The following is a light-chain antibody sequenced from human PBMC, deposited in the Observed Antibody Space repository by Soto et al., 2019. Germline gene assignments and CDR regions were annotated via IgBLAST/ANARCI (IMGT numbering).Light chain of an antibody. CDR1: QGIGDT. CDR3: HHYDRSRGT. V-gene: IGKV3-20*01. Sequence: EIVMTQSPATLSVSPGEGATLSCRASQGIGDTLAWYQQKPGQTPRLLIYDTSIRATGVPDRFSGSGSGTDFTLTISRLEAADVAVYFCHHYDRSRGTFGQGTKVEIK. CDR2: DTS. J-gene: IGKJ1*01.